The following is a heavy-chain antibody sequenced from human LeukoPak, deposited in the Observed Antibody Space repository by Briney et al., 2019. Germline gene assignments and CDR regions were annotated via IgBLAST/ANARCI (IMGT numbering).Heavy chain of an antibody. CDR1: GFTFSSYS. D-gene: IGHD6-13*01. CDR2: ISSSSSYI. J-gene: IGHJ4*02. V-gene: IGHV3-21*01. CDR3: ARDRSSSYDY. Sequence: SGGSLSLSCAASGFTFSSYSMNWVRQAPGKGLEWVSSISSSSSYIYYADSVKGRFTISRDNAKNSLYLQMNSLRAEDTAVYYCARDRSSSYDYWGQGTLVTVSS.